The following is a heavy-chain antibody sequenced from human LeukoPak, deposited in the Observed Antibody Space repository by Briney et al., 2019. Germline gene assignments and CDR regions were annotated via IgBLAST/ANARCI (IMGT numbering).Heavy chain of an antibody. CDR1: GFTVRSNY. J-gene: IGHJ4*02. CDR2: IYSGGGT. D-gene: IGHD1-14*01. CDR3: ARDPGGEPGSSPEDY. Sequence: PGGSLRLSCAASGFTVRSNYMSWVRHAPGKVLEWVSVIYSGGGTYYADSVKGRFTISRDNSKNTLYLQMNSLRAEDTAVYYCARDPGGEPGSSPEDYWGQGTLVTVSS. V-gene: IGHV3-66*01.